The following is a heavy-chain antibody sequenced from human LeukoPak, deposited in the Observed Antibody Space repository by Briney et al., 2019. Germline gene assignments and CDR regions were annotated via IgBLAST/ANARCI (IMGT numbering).Heavy chain of an antibody. CDR3: ARGSLYYDFWSGYTVNAFDI. J-gene: IGHJ3*02. CDR2: INAGNGNT. D-gene: IGHD3-3*01. Sequence: ASVKVSCKASGYTFTSYAMHWVRQAPGQRLERMGWINAGNGNTKYSQKFQGRVTITRDTSASTAYMELSSLRSEDTAVYYCARGSLYYDFWSGYTVNAFDIWGQGTMVTVSS. CDR1: GYTFTSYA. V-gene: IGHV1-3*01.